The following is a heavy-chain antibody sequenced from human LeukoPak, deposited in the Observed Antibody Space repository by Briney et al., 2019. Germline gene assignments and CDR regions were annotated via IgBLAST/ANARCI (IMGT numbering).Heavy chain of an antibody. CDR2: IYPGDSDT. CDR1: GYSFTSYW. D-gene: IGHD3-10*01. J-gene: IGHJ6*04. Sequence: GESLKISCKGSGYSFTSYWIGWVRQIPGKGLEWMGIIYPGDSDTRYSPSFQGQVTISADKSISTAYLQWSSLKASDTAMYYCARLLLWFGELPYGMDVWGKGTTVTVSS. V-gene: IGHV5-51*01. CDR3: ARLLLWFGELPYGMDV.